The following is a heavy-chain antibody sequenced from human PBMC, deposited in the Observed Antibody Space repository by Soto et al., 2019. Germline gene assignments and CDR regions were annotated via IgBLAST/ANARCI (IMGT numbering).Heavy chain of an antibody. J-gene: IGHJ3*02. D-gene: IGHD6-6*01. CDR1: GDSVSSNSAA. CDR2: TYYRSKWYN. CDR3: AKDQFQYSSSPNYGPFDI. V-gene: IGHV6-1*01. Sequence: SQTLSLTCAISGDSVSSNSAAWNWIRQSPSRGLEWLGRTYYRSKWYNDYAVSVKSRITINPDTSKNQFSLQLNSVTPEDTALYYCAKDQFQYSSSPNYGPFDIWGQGTMVTVSS.